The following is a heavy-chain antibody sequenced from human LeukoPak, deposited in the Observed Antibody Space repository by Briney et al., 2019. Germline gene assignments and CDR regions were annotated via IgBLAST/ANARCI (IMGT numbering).Heavy chain of an antibody. CDR1: GYSFTTYW. Sequence: GESLKISCKGSGYSFTTYWIAWVRQMPGAGLEWMGIIYPDDSDARYSPSFQGQVTISADKSISTAYLHWSSLKASDTAMYYCARGTTPRNWEVGNYFDYWGQGALVTVSS. V-gene: IGHV5-51*01. CDR3: ARGTTPRNWEVGNYFDY. CDR2: IYPDDSDA. J-gene: IGHJ4*02. D-gene: IGHD7-27*01.